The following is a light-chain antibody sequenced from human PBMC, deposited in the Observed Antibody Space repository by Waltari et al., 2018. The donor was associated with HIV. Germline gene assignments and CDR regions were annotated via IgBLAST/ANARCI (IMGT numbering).Light chain of an antibody. CDR3: LQLHEYPLT. V-gene: IGKV1-17*01. J-gene: IGKJ4*01. Sequence: DIQMTQSPASLSASVGDRVTVTCRASQDIGSDLAWFQQRRGGVPRRLIYSTSSLPNGVPSRFSGAVSDTEFTLTISGLQPEDSATYFCLQLHEYPLTFGGGTTVEI. CDR1: QDIGSD. CDR2: STS.